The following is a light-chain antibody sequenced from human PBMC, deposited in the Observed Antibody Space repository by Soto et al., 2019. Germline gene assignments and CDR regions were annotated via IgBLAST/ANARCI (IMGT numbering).Light chain of an antibody. Sequence: DVQMTQSPSTLSASVGDRVTITCRASQSISRWLAWYQQKPGKAPKLLIYETSSLEDGVPSRFTGIGSGTEFSLTITSLQPEDFASYYCQQYKDYWTFGQGTKVDIK. CDR3: QQYKDYWT. V-gene: IGKV1-5*03. CDR1: QSISRW. CDR2: ETS. J-gene: IGKJ1*01.